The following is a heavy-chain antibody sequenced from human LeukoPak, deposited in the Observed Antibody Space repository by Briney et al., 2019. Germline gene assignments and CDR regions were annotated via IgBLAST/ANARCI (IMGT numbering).Heavy chain of an antibody. J-gene: IGHJ5*02. CDR3: ARASKLWLQLT. CDR2: IKEDGSEK. V-gene: IGHV3-7*05. D-gene: IGHD5-24*01. Sequence: GGSLRLSCAASGFTFSNYWMIWVRQAQGKGLEWVGNIKEDGSEKRYADSVRGRFTISRDNAQTSIYLQMNSLRAEDTAVYYCARASKLWLQLTWGQGTLVTVSS. CDR1: GFTFSNYW.